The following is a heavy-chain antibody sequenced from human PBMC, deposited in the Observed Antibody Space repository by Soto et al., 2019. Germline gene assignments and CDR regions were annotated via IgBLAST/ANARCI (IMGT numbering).Heavy chain of an antibody. D-gene: IGHD6-19*01. CDR3: AKYNXGKVAVAGIDWFDP. V-gene: IGHV3-23*01. CDR1: GFTFSSYA. Sequence: GGSLRLSCAASGFTFSSYAMSWVRQAPGKGLEWVSAISGSGGSTYYADSVKGRFTISRDNSKNTLYLQMNSLRAEDTAVYYCAKYNXGKVAVAGIDWFDPWGQGTLVTVSS. CDR2: ISGSGGST. J-gene: IGHJ5*02.